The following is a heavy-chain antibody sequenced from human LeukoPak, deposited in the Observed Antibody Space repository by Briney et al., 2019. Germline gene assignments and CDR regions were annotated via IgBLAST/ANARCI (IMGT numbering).Heavy chain of an antibody. CDR1: GYTFTSYY. CDR2: INPSGGST. CDR3: ARDPDIVVVPAATLYYYYYGMDV. D-gene: IGHD2-2*01. J-gene: IGHJ6*02. Sequence: EASVKVSCKASGYTFTSYYMHWVRQAPGQGLEWMGIINPSGGSTSYAQKFQGRVTMTRDTSTSTVYMELSSLRSEDTAVYYCARDPDIVVVPAATLYYYYYGMDVWGQGTTVTVSS. V-gene: IGHV1-46*01.